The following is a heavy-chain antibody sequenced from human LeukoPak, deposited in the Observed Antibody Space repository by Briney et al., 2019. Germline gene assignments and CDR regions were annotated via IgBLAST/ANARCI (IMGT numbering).Heavy chain of an antibody. D-gene: IGHD5/OR15-5a*01. CDR1: GGSISSSSYY. CDR3: ARAPSTGGVFFDY. Sequence: SETLSLTCTVSGGSISSSSYYWGWIRQPPGKGLEWIGNIYFRGNTYYNPSLESRVTISIDTSKNQFSLKLSSVTAADTAVYYYARAPSTGGVFFDYWGQGTLVTVSS. V-gene: IGHV4-39*07. J-gene: IGHJ4*02. CDR2: IYFRGNT.